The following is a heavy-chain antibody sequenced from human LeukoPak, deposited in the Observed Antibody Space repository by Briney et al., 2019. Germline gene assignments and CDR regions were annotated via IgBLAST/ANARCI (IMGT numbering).Heavy chain of an antibody. Sequence: GGSLRLSCAASGFTFSSYAMNWVRQAPGKGLEWVSYISSSGSTIYYADSVKGRFTISRDNAKNSLYLQMNSLRAEDTAVYYCARDIPTDYDSSGYYFSGAFDIWGQGTMVTVSS. CDR2: ISSSGSTI. CDR3: ARDIPTDYDSSGYYFSGAFDI. V-gene: IGHV3-48*03. CDR1: GFTFSSYA. J-gene: IGHJ3*02. D-gene: IGHD3-22*01.